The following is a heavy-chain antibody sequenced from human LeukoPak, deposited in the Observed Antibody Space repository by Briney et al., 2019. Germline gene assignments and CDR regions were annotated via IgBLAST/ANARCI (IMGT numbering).Heavy chain of an antibody. V-gene: IGHV3-21*01. CDR2: ISSSSSYI. CDR3: ARDGPHTYYYDSSGYYYPQGAFDI. D-gene: IGHD3-22*01. J-gene: IGHJ3*02. CDR1: GFTFSSYS. Sequence: GGSLRLACAASGFTFSSYSMNWVRQAPGKGLEWVSSISSSSSYISYADSVKGRFTISRDNAKNSLYLQMNSLRAEDTAVYYCARDGPHTYYYDSSGYYYPQGAFDIWGQGTMVTVSS.